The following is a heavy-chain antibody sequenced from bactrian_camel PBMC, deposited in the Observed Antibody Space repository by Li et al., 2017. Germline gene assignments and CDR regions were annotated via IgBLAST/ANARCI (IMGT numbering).Heavy chain of an antibody. CDR3: AAVLKWCRQGYPTADFRY. Sequence: QLVESGGGSVQVGGSLRVSCVASGYGYWPYCMGWFRQVPGKEREAVAAIYTGLGRPLYADSVLGRFNISKDNARKTVYLQMNSLQPDDTAMYYCAAVLKWCRQGYPTADFRYLGQGTQVTVS. V-gene: IGHV3S28*01. D-gene: IGHD2*01. CDR2: IYTGLGRP. CDR1: GYGYWPYC. J-gene: IGHJ6*01.